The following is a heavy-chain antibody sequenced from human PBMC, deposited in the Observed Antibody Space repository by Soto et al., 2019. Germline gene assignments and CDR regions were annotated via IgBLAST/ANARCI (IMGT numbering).Heavy chain of an antibody. CDR3: ARVPGHMYYFDY. V-gene: IGHV4-59*01. CDR1: GGSISSYY. J-gene: IGHJ4*02. Sequence: SETLSLTCTVSGGSISSYYWSWIRQPPGKGLEWIGYIYYSGGTNYNPSLKSRVTISVDTSKNQFSLKLSSVTAADTAVYYCARVPGHMYYFDYWGQGTLVTVSS. CDR2: IYYSGGT.